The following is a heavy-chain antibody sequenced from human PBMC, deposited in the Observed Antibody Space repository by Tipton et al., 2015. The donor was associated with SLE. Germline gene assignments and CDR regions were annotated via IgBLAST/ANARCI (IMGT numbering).Heavy chain of an antibody. D-gene: IGHD6-19*01. CDR2: IPYDGSNK. Sequence: SLRLSCAASGFTFSTYPMHWVRQAPGKGLEWVAVIPYDGSNKYYADSVKGRFTISRHNSKNTLYLQMNSLRAEDTAVYYCARDPGSGWFQFDYWGQGTLVTVSS. CDR3: ARDPGSGWFQFDY. V-gene: IGHV3-30*14. CDR1: GFTFSTYP. J-gene: IGHJ4*02.